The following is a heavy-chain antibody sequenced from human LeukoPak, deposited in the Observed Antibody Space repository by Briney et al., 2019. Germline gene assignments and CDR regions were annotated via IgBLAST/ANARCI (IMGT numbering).Heavy chain of an antibody. J-gene: IGHJ3*02. D-gene: IGHD1-26*01. V-gene: IGHV5-51*01. CDR3: ARLGYSGSSLGAFDI. CDR2: IYPGDSDT. Sequence: VESLKIYCKASGYSFTTYWIGWVRQMPGKGLEWKGVIYPGDSDTRYSPSFQGQVTISADKSIRTAYLQWSSLKASDTAMYYCARLGYSGSSLGAFDIWGQGTMVTVSS. CDR1: GYSFTTYW.